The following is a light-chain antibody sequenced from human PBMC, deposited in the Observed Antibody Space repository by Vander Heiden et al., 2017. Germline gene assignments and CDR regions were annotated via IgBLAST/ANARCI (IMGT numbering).Light chain of an antibody. Sequence: DIQMTQSPSNLSASVGDRVTITCRASQSISSWLAWYQQKPGKAPKLLIYKASSLESGVPSRFSGSGSGTEFTLTISSLQPDDFATYYCQQYNSYSTWTFGQGTKVEIK. V-gene: IGKV1-5*03. CDR1: QSISSW. J-gene: IGKJ1*01. CDR3: QQYNSYSTWT. CDR2: KAS.